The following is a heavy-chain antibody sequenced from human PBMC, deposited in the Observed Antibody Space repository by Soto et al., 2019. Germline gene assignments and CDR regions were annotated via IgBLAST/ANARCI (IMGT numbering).Heavy chain of an antibody. J-gene: IGHJ4*02. Sequence: GESLKISCKGSGDSFTSYWIGWVRQMPGKGLEWMGIIYPGDSDTRYSPSFQGQVTMSADKSISTAYLQWSSLKGSDTAMYYCASLSPEGAGAGRDFLAYSAQGTPVTGSA. D-gene: IGHD3-3*01. V-gene: IGHV5-51*01. CDR1: GDSFTSYW. CDR3: ASLSPEGAGAGRDFLAY. CDR2: IYPGDSDT.